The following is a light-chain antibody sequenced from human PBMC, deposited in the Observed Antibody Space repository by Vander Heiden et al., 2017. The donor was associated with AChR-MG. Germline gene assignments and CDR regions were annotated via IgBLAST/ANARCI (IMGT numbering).Light chain of an antibody. CDR3: AAWDDSLNGWV. Sequence: QSVLTQPASASGTPGQRVTISCSGSSSHIGSNTVNWYQQLPGTAPKLLIYSNNQRPSGVPDRFSGSKSGTSASLVISGLQSEDEADYYCAAWDDSLNGWVFGGGTKLTVL. V-gene: IGLV1-44*01. CDR2: SNN. CDR1: SSHIGSNT. J-gene: IGLJ3*02.